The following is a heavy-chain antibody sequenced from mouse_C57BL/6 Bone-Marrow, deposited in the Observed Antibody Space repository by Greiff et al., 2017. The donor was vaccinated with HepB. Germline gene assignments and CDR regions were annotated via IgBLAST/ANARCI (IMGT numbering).Heavy chain of an antibody. CDR3: TPIGTTVVDY. D-gene: IGHD1-1*01. CDR2: IDPENGDT. CDR1: GFNIKDDY. Sequence: EVKLMESGAELVRPGASVKLSCTASGFNIKDDYMHWVKQRPEQGLEWIGWIDPENGDTEYASKFQGKATITADTSSNTAYLQLSSLTSEDTAVYYCTPIGTTVVDYWGQGPTLTVSS. J-gene: IGHJ2*01. V-gene: IGHV14-4*01.